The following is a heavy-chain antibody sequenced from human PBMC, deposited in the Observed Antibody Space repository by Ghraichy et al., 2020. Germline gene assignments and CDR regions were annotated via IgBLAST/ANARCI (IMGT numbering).Heavy chain of an antibody. V-gene: IGHV3-64D*09. CDR2: ISNIGDST. D-gene: IGHD3-3*01. Sequence: GGSLRLSCSASGFTFSSYAMHWVRQAPGKGLEYVLAISNIGDSTYYADSVKVRFSISRDNSKNTLYLQMSSLRLEDTAVYYCARWSGSMFDSWGQGTLVTVSS. J-gene: IGHJ4*02. CDR3: ARWSGSMFDS. CDR1: GFTFSSYA.